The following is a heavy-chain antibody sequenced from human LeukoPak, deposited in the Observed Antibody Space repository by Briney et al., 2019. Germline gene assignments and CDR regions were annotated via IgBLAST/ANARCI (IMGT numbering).Heavy chain of an antibody. CDR1: GGSISSYY. J-gene: IGHJ4*02. CDR3: AREGVVPAARE. V-gene: IGHV4-59*12. D-gene: IGHD2-2*01. Sequence: KSSETLSLTCTVSGGSISSYYWSWIRQPPGKGLEWIGYIYYSGSTNYNPSLKSRVTISVDTSKNQFSLKLSSVTAADTAVYYCAREGVVPAAREWGQGTLVTVSS. CDR2: IYYSGST.